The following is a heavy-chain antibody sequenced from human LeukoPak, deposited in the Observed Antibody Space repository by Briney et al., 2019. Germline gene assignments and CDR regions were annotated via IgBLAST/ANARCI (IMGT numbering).Heavy chain of an antibody. Sequence: PSETLSLTCTVSGGSISSGPYYWNWIRQPAGKGLEWIGRISTRGSTNYNTSLKSRLTLSIDTSNNQFSLSLNSVTAADTAVYYCARIYCGGDCRGYYYHYYMDVWGKGTTVTISS. D-gene: IGHD2-21*02. V-gene: IGHV4-61*02. CDR3: ARIYCGGDCRGYYYHYYMDV. CDR1: GGSISSGPYY. CDR2: ISTRGST. J-gene: IGHJ6*03.